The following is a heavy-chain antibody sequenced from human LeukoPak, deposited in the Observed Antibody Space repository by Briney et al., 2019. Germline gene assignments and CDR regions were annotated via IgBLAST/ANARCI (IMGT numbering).Heavy chain of an antibody. D-gene: IGHD1-26*01. V-gene: IGHV1-46*01. CDR3: ARRNRVVGATLGAAFDI. CDR1: GYTFTSYY. CDR2: INPSGGST. Sequence: GASVKVSCKASGYTFTSYYMHWVRQAPGQGLEWMGIINPSGGSTSYAQKFQGRVTMTRDMSTSTVYMELSSLRSEDTAVYYCARRNRVVGATLGAAFDIWGQGTMVTVSS. J-gene: IGHJ3*02.